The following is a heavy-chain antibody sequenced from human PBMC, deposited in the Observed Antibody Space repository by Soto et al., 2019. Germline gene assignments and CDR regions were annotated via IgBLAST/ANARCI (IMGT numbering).Heavy chain of an antibody. V-gene: IGHV3-7*01. CDR3: ARPWNTDYTTDAFDI. Sequence: VQLVESGGGVVQPGRSLRLSCAASGFTFSSYAMHWVRQAPGKGLEWVANIKQDGSDKYYVDSVKGRFTISRDNAKNSLFLQMNSLRAEDTAVYYCARPWNTDYTTDAFDIWGQGTMVTVSS. CDR1: GFTFSSYA. D-gene: IGHD3-3*01. CDR2: IKQDGSDK. J-gene: IGHJ3*02.